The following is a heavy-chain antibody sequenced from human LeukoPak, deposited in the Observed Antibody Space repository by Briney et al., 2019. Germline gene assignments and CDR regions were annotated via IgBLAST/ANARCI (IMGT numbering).Heavy chain of an antibody. D-gene: IGHD6-13*01. CDR3: ARAPTERSSSWYYYGMDV. Sequence: SVKVSCKASGGTFSSYAISWVRQAPGQGLEWMGRIIPILGIANYAQKFQGRVTITADKSTSTAYMELSSLRSGDTAVYYCARAPTERSSSWYYYGMDVWGQGTTVTVSS. V-gene: IGHV1-69*04. CDR2: IIPILGIA. CDR1: GGTFSSYA. J-gene: IGHJ6*02.